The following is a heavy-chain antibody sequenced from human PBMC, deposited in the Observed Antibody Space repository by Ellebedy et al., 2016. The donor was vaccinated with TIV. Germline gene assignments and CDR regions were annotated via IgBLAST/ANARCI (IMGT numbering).Heavy chain of an antibody. D-gene: IGHD4-23*01. V-gene: IGHV4-59*08. J-gene: IGHJ4*02. CDR2: IYYSGST. Sequence: MPSETLSLTCTVSGGSISSYSWSWIRQPPGKGLEWIGYIYYSGSTNYNPSFKSRVTISVDTSKNQFSLKLSSVTAADTAVYYCARRMTTVAKFDYWGQGTLVTVSS. CDR1: GGSISSYS. CDR3: ARRMTTVAKFDY.